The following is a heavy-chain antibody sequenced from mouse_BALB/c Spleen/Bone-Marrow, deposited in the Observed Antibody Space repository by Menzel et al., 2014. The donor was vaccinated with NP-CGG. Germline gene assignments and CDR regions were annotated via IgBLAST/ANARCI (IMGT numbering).Heavy chain of an antibody. J-gene: IGHJ4*01. Sequence: QVQLQQSGPELVKPGASVKISCKASGNAFSTSWMNWVKQRPGQGLEWIGRIYPGDGDTNYNGKFKGKATLTADKSSSTAYMQLSSLTSVDSAVYFCARSDGYRAMDYWGQGTSVTVSS. CDR1: GNAFSTSW. D-gene: IGHD2-3*01. V-gene: IGHV1-82*01. CDR3: ARSDGYRAMDY. CDR2: IYPGDGDT.